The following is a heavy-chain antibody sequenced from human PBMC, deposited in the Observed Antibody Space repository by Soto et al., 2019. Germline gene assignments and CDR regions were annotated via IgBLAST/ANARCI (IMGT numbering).Heavy chain of an antibody. V-gene: IGHV3-21*01. J-gene: IGHJ4*02. CDR1: GFTFSSYS. D-gene: IGHD2-8*01. Sequence: EVQLVESGGGLVKPGGSLRLSCAASGFTFSSYSMNWVRQAPGKGLEWVSSISSSSSYIYYADSVKGRFTISRDNAKNSLYRQMNSLRAEDTAVYYCARDSGYCTNGVCYYYFDYWGQGTLVTVSS. CDR3: ARDSGYCTNGVCYYYFDY. CDR2: ISSSSSYI.